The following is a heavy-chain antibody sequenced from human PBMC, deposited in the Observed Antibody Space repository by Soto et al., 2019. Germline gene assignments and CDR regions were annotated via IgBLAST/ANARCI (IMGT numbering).Heavy chain of an antibody. CDR3: ARAYGDYVRRGYYYYYYGMDV. Sequence: PGGSLRLSCAASGFTFSSYDMHWVRQATGKGLEWVSAIGTAGDTYYPGSVKGRFTISRENAKNSLYLQMNSLRAGDTAVYYCARAYGDYVRRGYYYYYYGMDVWGQGTTVTVSS. CDR2: IGTAGDT. J-gene: IGHJ6*02. CDR1: GFTFSSYD. D-gene: IGHD4-17*01. V-gene: IGHV3-13*04.